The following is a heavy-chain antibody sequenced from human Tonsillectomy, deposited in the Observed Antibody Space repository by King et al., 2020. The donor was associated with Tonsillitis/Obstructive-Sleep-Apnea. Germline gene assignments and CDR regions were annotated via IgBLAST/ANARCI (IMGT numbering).Heavy chain of an antibody. V-gene: IGHV4-59*08. Sequence: QLQESGPGLVKPSETLSLTCTVSGGSISHYYWNWIRQPPGKGLEWIGYIYDSGSTNYNPSLKSRVTISVDTSKNQFSLKLSSVTAADTAVYYCARHRSDYDFLIGSRVGFDPWGQGTLVTVSS. D-gene: IGHD3-3*01. J-gene: IGHJ5*02. CDR1: GGSISHYY. CDR2: IYDSGST. CDR3: ARHRSDYDFLIGSRVGFDP.